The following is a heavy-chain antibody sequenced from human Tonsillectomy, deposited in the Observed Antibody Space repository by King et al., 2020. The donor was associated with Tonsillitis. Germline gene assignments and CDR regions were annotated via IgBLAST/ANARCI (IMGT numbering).Heavy chain of an antibody. D-gene: IGHD3-22*01. CDR2: IYPGDSDT. Sequence: QLVQSGAEVKKPGESLKISCKGSGYSFTSYWIGWVRQMPGKGLEWMGIIYPGDSDTRYSPSFQGQVTISADKSISTAYLQWSGLKASDTAMYYCARRRRYYYDGSGYSLDDYWGQGTLVTVSS. V-gene: IGHV5-51*01. J-gene: IGHJ4*02. CDR1: GYSFTSYW. CDR3: ARRRRYYYDGSGYSLDDY.